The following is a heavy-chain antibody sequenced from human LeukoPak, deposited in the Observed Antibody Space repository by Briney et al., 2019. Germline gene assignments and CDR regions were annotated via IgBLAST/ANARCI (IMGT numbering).Heavy chain of an antibody. CDR3: AKRAEDTARPFFVY. V-gene: IGHV3-23*01. J-gene: IGHJ4*02. CDR1: GFTFSSYA. D-gene: IGHD5-18*01. Sequence: PGGSLRLSCAASGFTFSSYAINWLRQAPGKGLEWVSAITGSGATTYYADSVRGRFTISRDNSKNTVYLQMNSLRGEDTAVYYCAKRAEDTARPFFVYWGQGTLVTVSS. CDR2: ITGSGATT.